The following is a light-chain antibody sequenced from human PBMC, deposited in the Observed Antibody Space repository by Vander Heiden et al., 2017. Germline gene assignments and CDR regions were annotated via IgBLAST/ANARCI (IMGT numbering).Light chain of an antibody. CDR1: KSLLNSNGYNY. J-gene: IGKJ1*01. Sequence: IVMTHSPLSLPVTPGELAPIPCRPSKSLLNSNGYNYLDWYRQKPGQSPQLLIYLGSNRASGVPDRFSGRGSGTDFTLKISRVEAEDVGVYYCMQALQTHWTFGQGTKVEIK. CDR3: MQALQTHWT. V-gene: IGKV2-28*01. CDR2: LGS.